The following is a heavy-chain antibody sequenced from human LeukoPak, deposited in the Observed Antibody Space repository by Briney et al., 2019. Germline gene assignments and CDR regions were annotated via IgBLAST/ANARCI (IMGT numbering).Heavy chain of an antibody. V-gene: IGHV4-39*07. CDR2: IYYSGST. J-gene: IGHJ5*02. D-gene: IGHD2-8*01. CDR3: AREADIVLMVYAYGSGWFDP. CDR1: GGSISSSSYY. Sequence: ETLSLTCTVSGGSISSSSYYWGWIRQPPGKGLEWIGSIYYSGSTYYNPSLKSQVTISVDTSKNQFSLKLSSVTAADTAVYYCAREADIVLMVYAYGSGWFDPWGQGTLVTVSS.